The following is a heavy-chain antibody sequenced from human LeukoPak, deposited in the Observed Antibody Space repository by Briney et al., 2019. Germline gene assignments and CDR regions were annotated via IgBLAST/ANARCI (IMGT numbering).Heavy chain of an antibody. CDR1: GNTFTSFH. CDR3: ARDRDYDILTGYYRGPDYYYYYGMGV. D-gene: IGHD3-9*01. V-gene: IGHV1-46*01. Sequence: GASVKVSCKASGNTFTSFHIHWVRQAPGQGLEYMGIIKVYGDTTIYAQRFQGRITMTRDTSTSTVYMELSSLNSEDTAVYYCARDRDYDILTGYYRGPDYYYYYGMGVWGQGTTVTVSS. J-gene: IGHJ6*02. CDR2: IKVYGDTT.